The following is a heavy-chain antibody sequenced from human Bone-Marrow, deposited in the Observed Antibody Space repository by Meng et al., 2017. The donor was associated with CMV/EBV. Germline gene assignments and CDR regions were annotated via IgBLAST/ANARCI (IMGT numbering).Heavy chain of an antibody. Sequence: GSLSHTCAAYGGSFSGYYWSWIRQPPGKGLEWIGEINHSGSTNYNPSLKSRVTISVDTSKNQFSLKLSSVTAADTAVYYCARDNAVGATTGFDPGGQGPLVTFYS. D-gene: IGHD1-26*01. CDR3: ARDNAVGATTGFDP. CDR2: INHSGST. V-gene: IGHV4-34*01. CDR1: GGSFSGYY. J-gene: IGHJ5*02.